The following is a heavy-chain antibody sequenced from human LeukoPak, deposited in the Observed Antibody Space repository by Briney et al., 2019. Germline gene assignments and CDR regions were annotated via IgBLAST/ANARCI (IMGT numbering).Heavy chain of an antibody. CDR3: ARLLRWQPTFDY. V-gene: IGHV4-34*01. CDR1: GGSFSGYY. Sequence: SETLSLTCAVYGGSFSGYYWSWIRQPPGKGLEWIGEINHSGSTNYNPSLKSRVTISVDTSKNQFSLKLSSVTAADTAVYYCARLLRWQPTFDYWGQGTLVTVSS. J-gene: IGHJ4*02. CDR2: INHSGST. D-gene: IGHD4-23*01.